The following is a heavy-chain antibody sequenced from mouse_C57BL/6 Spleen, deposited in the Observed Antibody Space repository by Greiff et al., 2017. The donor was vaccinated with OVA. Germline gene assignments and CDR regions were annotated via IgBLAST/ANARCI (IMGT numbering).Heavy chain of an antibody. CDR3: ARHEEGAWFAY. J-gene: IGHJ3*01. Sequence: DVMLVESGGGLVQPGESLKLSCESNEYAFPSPDMSWVRTTPAKRLALVAALNSAGGSPYYPDTRARRFIISRDNTKKTLYLQMSSLRSEDTAVYYCARHEEGAWFAYWGQGTLVTVSA. V-gene: IGHV5-2*03. CDR1: EYAFPSPD. CDR2: LNSAGGSP.